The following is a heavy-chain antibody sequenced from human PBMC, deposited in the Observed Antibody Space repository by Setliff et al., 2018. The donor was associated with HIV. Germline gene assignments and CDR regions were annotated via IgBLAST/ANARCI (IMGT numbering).Heavy chain of an antibody. V-gene: IGHV4-39*01. CDR3: ARHRDPPGTSWIYYYYYMDL. CDR1: DDSTSSGFYN. Sequence: SETLSLTCTVSDDSTSSGFYNWTWIRQPAGKRLEWLGSIYSSGSPSYNPSLSSRLTISVDTSKNHVSLRLSSVTAADTGVYYCARHRDPPGTSWIYYYYYMDLWGEGTTVTVSS. CDR2: IYSSGSP. D-gene: IGHD6-13*01. J-gene: IGHJ6*03.